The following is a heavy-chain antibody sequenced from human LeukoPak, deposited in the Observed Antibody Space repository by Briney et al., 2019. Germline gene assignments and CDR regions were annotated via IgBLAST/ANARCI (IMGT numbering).Heavy chain of an antibody. J-gene: IGHJ4*02. Sequence: GGSLRLSCAASGFTFSSYAMHWVRQAAGKGLEWVAIISYDGSNEYYADSVKGRFTISRDNSKNTLYLQMNSLRAEDTAVYYCAKELYGSGSWGQGTLVTVSS. V-gene: IGHV3-30*04. CDR3: AKELYGSGS. D-gene: IGHD3-10*01. CDR2: ISYDGSNE. CDR1: GFTFSSYA.